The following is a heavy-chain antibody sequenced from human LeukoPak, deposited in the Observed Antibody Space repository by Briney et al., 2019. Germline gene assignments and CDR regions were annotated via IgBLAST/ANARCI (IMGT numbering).Heavy chain of an antibody. J-gene: IGHJ4*02. CDR3: ARDERFCNGDNHYPDLGY. CDR2: INPNTGAT. CDR1: GYTFTGYY. Sequence: ASVKVSCKAFGYTFTGYYMFWVRQAPGQGLEWMGWINPNTGATKYAQNFQGGVTLTRDTSIRTTFMELSSLRSDDTAFYYCARDERFCNGDNHYPDLGYWGQGTLVTVSS. V-gene: IGHV1-2*02. D-gene: IGHD2-15*01.